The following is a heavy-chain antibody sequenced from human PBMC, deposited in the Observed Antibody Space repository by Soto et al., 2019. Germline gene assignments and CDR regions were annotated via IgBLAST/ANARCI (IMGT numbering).Heavy chain of an antibody. CDR1: GFTFSTYG. Sequence: PGGSLRLSCAASGFTFSTYGMHWVRQAPGKGLEWVAVIWNDGSTKYYADSVKGRFTISRDNSKNTLYLQMNSLRAEDTAVYYCARAPPYSSSFDYWGQGTLVTVSS. CDR2: IWNDGSTK. V-gene: IGHV3-33*01. D-gene: IGHD6-6*01. J-gene: IGHJ4*02. CDR3: ARAPPYSSSFDY.